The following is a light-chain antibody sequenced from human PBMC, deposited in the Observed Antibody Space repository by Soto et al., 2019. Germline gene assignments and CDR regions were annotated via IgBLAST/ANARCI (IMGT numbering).Light chain of an antibody. CDR1: QGISTY. CDR2: AAS. J-gene: IGKJ2*01. V-gene: IGKV1-8*01. CDR3: QQYYSYPRT. Sequence: AIQMTQSPSSFSASTGDRVTITCRASQGISTYLAWYQQKPGKAPKLLIYAASTLQSGGPSRFHGSGSGTDFTLTISGLQSEDFATYSCQQYYSYPRTFGQGTKLEI.